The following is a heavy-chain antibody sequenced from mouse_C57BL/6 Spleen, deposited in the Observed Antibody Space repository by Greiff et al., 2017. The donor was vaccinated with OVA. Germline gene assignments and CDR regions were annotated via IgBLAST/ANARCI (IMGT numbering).Heavy chain of an antibody. CDR1: GYTFTSYW. CDR3: ARRGGWLRYFDV. V-gene: IGHV1-69*01. J-gene: IGHJ1*03. Sequence: QVQLQQSGAELVMPGASVKLSCKASGYTFTSYWMHWVKQRPGQGLEWIGEIDPSDSYTNYNQKFKGKSTLTVDKSSSTAYMQLSSLTSEDSAVYYCARRGGWLRYFDVWGTGTTVTVSS. D-gene: IGHD2-3*01. CDR2: IDPSDSYT.